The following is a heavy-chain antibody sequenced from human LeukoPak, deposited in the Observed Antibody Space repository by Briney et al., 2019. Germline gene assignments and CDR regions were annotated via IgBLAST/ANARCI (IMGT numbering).Heavy chain of an antibody. J-gene: IGHJ6*03. D-gene: IGHD2-2*01. Sequence: ASVKVSCQASGYTFTGYYMHWVRQAPGRGLEWMGRINPNSGGTNYAQKFQGRVTMTRDTSISTAYMELSRLRSVDTAVYYCASSSIVVVPAASLYYYDYMDVWGKGTTVTVSS. CDR1: GYTFTGYY. V-gene: IGHV1-2*06. CDR3: ASSSIVVVPAASLYYYDYMDV. CDR2: INPNSGGT.